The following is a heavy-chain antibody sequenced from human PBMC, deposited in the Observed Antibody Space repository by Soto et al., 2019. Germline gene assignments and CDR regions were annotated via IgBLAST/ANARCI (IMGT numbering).Heavy chain of an antibody. D-gene: IGHD3-22*01. CDR1: GGSISSGGYY. J-gene: IGHJ6*02. V-gene: IGHV4-31*03. CDR3: ARRSGYSRYYGMDV. Sequence: QVQLQESGPGLVKPSQTLSLTCTVSGGSISSGGYYWSWIRKHPGKGLAWIGYIYYSGSTYYNPSLQSRVTISVDTSKTQFSLKLSSVTAADTAVYYCARRSGYSRYYGMDVWGQGTTVTVSS. CDR2: IYYSGST.